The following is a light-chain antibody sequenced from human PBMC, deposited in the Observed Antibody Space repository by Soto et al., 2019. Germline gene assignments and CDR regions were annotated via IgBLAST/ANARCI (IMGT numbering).Light chain of an antibody. J-gene: IGLJ1*01. CDR3: QSYDKTVTAYV. CDR2: GNG. Sequence: QSVLTQPPSVSGAPGQRVTVSCTGTSSNIGAGYEVHWYHQLPGTAPKLLVSGNGNRPSGVPDRLSASKSGTSASLAITGLQAEDEGHYFCQSYDKTVTAYVSGSGTKVTVL. V-gene: IGLV1-40*01. CDR1: SSNIGAGYE.